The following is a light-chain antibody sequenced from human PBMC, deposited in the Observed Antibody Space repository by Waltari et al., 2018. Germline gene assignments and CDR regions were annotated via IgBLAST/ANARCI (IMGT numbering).Light chain of an antibody. V-gene: IGKV3-11*01. CDR1: QSVDNF. CDR3: HQGTTWPRT. Sequence: TQSPSTLSASVGDRVTITCRASQSVDNFLGWYHQKAGQAPRLLIYDATKRAPGIPARFSGGGSGTDFTLTISSLEPEDVGLYYCHQGTTWPRTFGQGTKLEI. CDR2: DAT. J-gene: IGKJ2*01.